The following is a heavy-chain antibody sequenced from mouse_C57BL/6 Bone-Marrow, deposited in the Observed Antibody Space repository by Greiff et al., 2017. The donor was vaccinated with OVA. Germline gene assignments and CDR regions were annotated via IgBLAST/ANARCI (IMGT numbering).Heavy chain of an antibody. V-gene: IGHV3-6*01. CDR3: ARADYYSNFYAMDY. Sequence: DVQLQESGPGLVKPSQSLSLTCSVTGYSITSGYYWNWIRQFPGNKLEWMGYISYDGSNNYNPSLKNRISITRDTSKNQFFLKLNSVTTEDTATYYCARADYYSNFYAMDYWGQGTSVTVSS. J-gene: IGHJ4*01. CDR2: ISYDGSN. CDR1: GYSITSGYY. D-gene: IGHD2-5*01.